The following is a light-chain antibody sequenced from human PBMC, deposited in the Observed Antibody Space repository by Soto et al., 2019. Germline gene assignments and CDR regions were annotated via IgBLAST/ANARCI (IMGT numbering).Light chain of an antibody. V-gene: IGLV2-14*03. CDR1: SSDIGGYDY. Sequence: SALTQPASVSASPGQSITISCPGTSSDIGGYDYVSWYQHHPGKAPKVMIYGVSNRPSGVSIRFSGSKSGNTASLTISGLQAEDEADYYCSSHTSSSTFVFGAGTKVTVL. CDR3: SSHTSSSTFV. J-gene: IGLJ1*01. CDR2: GVS.